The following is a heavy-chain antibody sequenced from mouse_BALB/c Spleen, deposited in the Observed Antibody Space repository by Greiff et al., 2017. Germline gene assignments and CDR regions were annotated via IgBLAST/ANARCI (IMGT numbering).Heavy chain of an antibody. CDR1: GYTFSSYW. CDR3: ARGSTMITGGFAY. Sequence: QVQLQQSGAELMKPGASVKISCKATGYTFSSYWIEWVKQRPGHGLEWIGEILPGSGSTNYNEKFKGKATFTADTSSNTAYMQLSSLTSEDSAVYYCARGSTMITGGFAYWGQGTLVTVSA. D-gene: IGHD2-4*01. J-gene: IGHJ3*01. CDR2: ILPGSGST. V-gene: IGHV1-9*01.